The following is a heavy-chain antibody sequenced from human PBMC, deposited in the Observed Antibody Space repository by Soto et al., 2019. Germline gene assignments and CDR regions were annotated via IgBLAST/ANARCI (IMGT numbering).Heavy chain of an antibody. D-gene: IGHD5-12*01. CDR3: ARDLGWLRLRWGCSY. CDR2: VNSDESST. V-gene: IGHV3-74*03. CDR1: GFSFSNYY. Sequence: GGSLRLSCAASGFSFSNYYMHWVRQAPGKGLVWVSRVNSDESSTTYADSVKGRFTISRDNAKKTLYLQMNSLRAEDTAVYYCARDLGWLRLRWGCSYWGQGT. J-gene: IGHJ4*02.